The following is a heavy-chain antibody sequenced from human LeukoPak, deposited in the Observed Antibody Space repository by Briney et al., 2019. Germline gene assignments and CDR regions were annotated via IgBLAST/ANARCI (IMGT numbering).Heavy chain of an antibody. CDR3: ARGRSYSV. D-gene: IGHD1-26*01. CDR2: ISWNSGSI. V-gene: IGHV3-9*01. J-gene: IGHJ4*02. Sequence: GGSLRLSCAASGFTFDDYAMHWVRQAPGKGLEWVSGISWNSGSIGYADSVKGRFTISRDNAKNSLYLQMNSLRAEDTAVYYCARGRSYSVWGQGTLVTVSS. CDR1: GFTFDDYA.